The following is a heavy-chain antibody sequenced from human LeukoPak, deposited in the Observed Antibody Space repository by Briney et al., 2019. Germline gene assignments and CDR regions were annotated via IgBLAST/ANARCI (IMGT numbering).Heavy chain of an antibody. Sequence: ASVKVSCKVSGYTLTELSMNWVRQAPGKGLEWMGGFDPEDGETIYAQKFQGRVTMTEDTSTDTAYMELSSLRSEDTAVYYCATDGPKELLRHYGMDVWGQGTTVTVSS. V-gene: IGHV1-24*01. CDR3: ATDGPKELLRHYGMDV. J-gene: IGHJ6*02. CDR1: GYTLTELS. D-gene: IGHD1-26*01. CDR2: FDPEDGET.